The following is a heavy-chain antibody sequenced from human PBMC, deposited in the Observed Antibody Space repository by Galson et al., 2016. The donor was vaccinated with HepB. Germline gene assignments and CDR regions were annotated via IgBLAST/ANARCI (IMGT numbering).Heavy chain of an antibody. V-gene: IGHV1-3*01. CDR2: INGGNSNI. CDR1: GFTFTSHV. CDR3: ARGRGNSYYGMDV. Sequence: SVKVSCKASGFTFTSHVMHWVRQAPGQRPEWMGWINGGNSNIRYSQKFEGRVTITRDTSATTAYMELSSPTSEDTAVYYCARGRGNSYYGMDVWGQGTTVTVSS. J-gene: IGHJ6*02. D-gene: IGHD4-23*01.